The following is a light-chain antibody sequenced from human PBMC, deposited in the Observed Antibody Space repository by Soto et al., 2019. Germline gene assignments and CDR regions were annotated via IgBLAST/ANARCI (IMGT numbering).Light chain of an antibody. J-gene: IGKJ2*01. V-gene: IGKV3-11*01. CDR2: DAS. Sequence: EIVLTQSPATLSLSPGERATLSCRASQSVSSYLAWYQQKPGQAPRLLIYDASNRATGIPARFSGSGSGTDFTLTISSLEPEDFAVYYCQQRSNWPPYTLGQATTLEIK. CDR1: QSVSSY. CDR3: QQRSNWPPYT.